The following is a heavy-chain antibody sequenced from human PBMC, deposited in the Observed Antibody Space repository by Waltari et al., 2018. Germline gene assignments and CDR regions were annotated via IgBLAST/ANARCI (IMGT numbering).Heavy chain of an antibody. CDR3: AKDRILVVTPSAFDI. Sequence: EVQLLESGGGLVQPGGSLRLSCAASGFTFSSYALRWVRQAPGKGLEWVSAISGSGGSTYYADSVKGRFTISRDNSKNTLYLQMNSLRAEDTAVYYCAKDRILVVTPSAFDIWGQGTMVTVSS. V-gene: IGHV3-23*01. CDR2: ISGSGGST. CDR1: GFTFSSYA. J-gene: IGHJ3*02. D-gene: IGHD2-15*01.